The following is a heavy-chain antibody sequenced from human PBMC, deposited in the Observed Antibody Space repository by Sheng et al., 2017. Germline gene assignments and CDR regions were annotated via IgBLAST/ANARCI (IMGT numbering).Heavy chain of an antibody. CDR1: GFIFSDYY. Sequence: PGGSVRLSCAASGFIFSDYYMIWIRQAPGKGLEYVSYISSRGRTTYHTDSVKGRFTISRDNAKNSLYLQMNSLRAEDTAVYYCARESQSIFDYWGQGTLVTVSS. CDR3: ARESQSIFDY. J-gene: IGHJ4*02. V-gene: IGHV3-11*04. CDR2: ISSRGRTT.